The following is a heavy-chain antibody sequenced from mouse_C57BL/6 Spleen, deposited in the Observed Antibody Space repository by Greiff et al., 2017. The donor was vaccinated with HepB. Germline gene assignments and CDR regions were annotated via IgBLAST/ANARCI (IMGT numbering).Heavy chain of an antibody. D-gene: IGHD1-1*01. CDR2: IYPRSGNT. V-gene: IGHV1-81*01. CDR1: GYTFTSYG. Sequence: VQLQQSGAELARPGASVKLSCKASGYTFTSYGISWVKQRTGQGLEWIGEIYPRSGNTYYNEKLKGKATLTADKSSSTAYMELRSLTSEDSAVYFCASDYGSPFAYWGQGTLVTVSA. J-gene: IGHJ3*01. CDR3: ASDYGSPFAY.